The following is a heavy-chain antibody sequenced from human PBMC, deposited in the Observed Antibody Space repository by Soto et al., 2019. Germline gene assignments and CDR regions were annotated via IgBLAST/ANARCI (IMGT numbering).Heavy chain of an antibody. D-gene: IGHD3-10*01. CDR1: GFAFSDYD. J-gene: IGHJ1*01. CDR3: AREGNRFQH. V-gene: IGHV3-11*01. CDR2: ISGTANTI. Sequence: QVQLVEAGGGLVKPGGSLRLSCAASGFAFSDYDMSWIRQAPGKGLEWMSYISGTANTIVYADSVKGRFTISRYNAKNSLHRQMNRLRAEDTAVYYCAREGNRFQHWGQGPLVTVS.